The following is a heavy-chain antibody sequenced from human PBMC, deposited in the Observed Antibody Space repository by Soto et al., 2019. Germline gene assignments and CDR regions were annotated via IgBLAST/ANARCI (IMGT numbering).Heavy chain of an antibody. Sequence: SETLSLSCTVSGGSISSGDYYWSWIRQPPGKGLEWIGYIYYSGSTYYNPSLKSRVTISVDTSKNQFSLKLSSVTAADTAVYYCAIYDGNSVYFDYCGQGTLVTVSS. J-gene: IGHJ4*02. D-gene: IGHD5-12*01. CDR2: IYYSGST. CDR1: GGSISSGDYY. CDR3: AIYDGNSVYFDY. V-gene: IGHV4-30-4*01.